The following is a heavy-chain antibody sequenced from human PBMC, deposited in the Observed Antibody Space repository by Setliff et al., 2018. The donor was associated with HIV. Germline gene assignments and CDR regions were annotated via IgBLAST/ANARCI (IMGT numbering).Heavy chain of an antibody. CDR3: ARGGTTVPNYFDY. J-gene: IGHJ4*02. Sequence: SETLSLTCTVSGGSISSHYWSWIRQPPGMGLEWIGYVYYSGSTKYNPSLESRVTISVDTSKNQFSVKLTSVTPADTALYYCARGGTTVPNYFDYWGQGTLVTVSS. D-gene: IGHD4-17*01. CDR2: VYYSGST. V-gene: IGHV4-59*11. CDR1: GGSISSHY.